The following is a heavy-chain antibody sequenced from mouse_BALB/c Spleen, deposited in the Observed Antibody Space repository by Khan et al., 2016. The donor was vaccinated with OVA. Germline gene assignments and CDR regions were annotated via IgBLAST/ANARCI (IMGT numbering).Heavy chain of an antibody. V-gene: IGHV14-3*02. J-gene: IGHJ2*01. CDR2: IDPPNGNT. CDR1: GFTIKGTY. CDR3: ASVARK. Sequence: MQLQESGAELVKPGATVKMSCKASGFTIKGTYMHWLKQRPEQGLEWIGRIDPPNGNTNYDQKFKGKATLTADKSSNTAYLHLSSLTSEDTAVCYRASVARKWGQGTTLTVSS.